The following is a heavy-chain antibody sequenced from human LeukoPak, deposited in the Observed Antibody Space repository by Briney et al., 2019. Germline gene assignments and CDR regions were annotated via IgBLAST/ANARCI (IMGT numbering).Heavy chain of an antibody. CDR3: ARDLTMVRGVINDVDY. CDR1: GFTFSSYA. J-gene: IGHJ4*02. CDR2: IKQDGSEK. V-gene: IGHV3-7*03. D-gene: IGHD3-10*01. Sequence: GGSLRLSCAASGFTFSSYAMHWVRQAPGKGLEWVANIKQDGSEKYYVDSVKGRFTISRDNAKNSLYLQMNSLRAEDTAVYYCARDLTMVRGVINDVDYWGQGTLVTVSS.